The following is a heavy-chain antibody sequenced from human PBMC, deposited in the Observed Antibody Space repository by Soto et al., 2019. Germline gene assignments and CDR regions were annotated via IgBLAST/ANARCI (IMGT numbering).Heavy chain of an antibody. V-gene: IGHV3-30-3*01. J-gene: IGHJ4*02. CDR1: GFTFSSYA. CDR3: ARDQVLVSGSYTLDY. D-gene: IGHD1-20*01. CDR2: ISYDGSNK. Sequence: LRLSCAASGFTFSSYAMHWVRQAPGKGLEWVAVISYDGSNKYYADSVKGRFTISRDNSKNTLYLQMNSLRAEDTAVYYCARDQVLVSGSYTLDYWGQGTLVTVSS.